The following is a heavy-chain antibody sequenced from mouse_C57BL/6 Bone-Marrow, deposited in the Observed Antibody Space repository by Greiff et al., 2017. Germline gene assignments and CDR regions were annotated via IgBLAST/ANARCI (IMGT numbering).Heavy chain of an antibody. CDR3: ANYYYGSSPYYYAMDY. CDR2: IWSGGST. D-gene: IGHD1-1*01. V-gene: IGHV2-4*01. CDR1: GFSLTSYG. Sequence: QVQLQQSGPGLVQPSQSLSITCTVSGFSLTSYGVHWVRQPPGKGLEWLGVIWSGGSTDYNAAFISRLSISKDNSKSQVFFKMNSLQADDTAIYYCANYYYGSSPYYYAMDYWGQGTSVTVSS. J-gene: IGHJ4*01.